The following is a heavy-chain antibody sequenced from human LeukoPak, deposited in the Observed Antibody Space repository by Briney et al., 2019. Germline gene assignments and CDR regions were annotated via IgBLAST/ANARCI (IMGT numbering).Heavy chain of an antibody. CDR3: ARGMQQLYHFDS. J-gene: IGHJ4*02. Sequence: SETLSLTCTVSGGSISSYYWSWIRQPPGRGLEWIGYIYYSGSTNYNPSLKSRVTISVDTSKNQFSLKLLSVTAADTAVYYCARGMQQLYHFDSWGRGTLVTVSS. CDR2: IYYSGST. CDR1: GGSISSYY. V-gene: IGHV4-59*01. D-gene: IGHD6-13*01.